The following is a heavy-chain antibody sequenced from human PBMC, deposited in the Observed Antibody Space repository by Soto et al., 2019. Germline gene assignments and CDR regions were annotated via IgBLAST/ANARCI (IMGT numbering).Heavy chain of an antibody. J-gene: IGHJ5*02. D-gene: IGHD6-6*01. V-gene: IGHV4-31*03. CDR1: GGSISSGGYY. CDR2: IYYSGST. CDR3: ARRGASSSYGGVWFDP. Sequence: PSETLSLTCTVSGGSISSGGYYWSWIRQHPGKALEWIGYIYYSGSTYYNPSLKSRVTISVDTSKNQFSLKLSSVTAADTAVYYCARRGASSSYGGVWFDPWGQGTLVTVSS.